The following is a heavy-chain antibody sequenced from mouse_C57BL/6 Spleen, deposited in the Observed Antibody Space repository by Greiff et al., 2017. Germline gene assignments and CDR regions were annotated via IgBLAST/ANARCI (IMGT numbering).Heavy chain of an antibody. CDR2: IDPEDGET. Sequence: VQLQQSGAELVKPGASVKLSCTASGFTINDYYMNWVKQRPEQGLEWIGRIDPEDGETKYDQKFQGKATITADKSSITAYLQLSSLTSEDAGVYYCARGSGGAYWGQGTLVTVSA. D-gene: IGHD4-1*01. V-gene: IGHV14-2*01. CDR3: ARGSGGAY. CDR1: GFTINDYY. J-gene: IGHJ3*01.